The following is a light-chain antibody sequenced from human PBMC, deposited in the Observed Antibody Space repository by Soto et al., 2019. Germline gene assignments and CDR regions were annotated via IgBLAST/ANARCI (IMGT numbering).Light chain of an antibody. V-gene: IGLV2-14*01. CDR3: SSYTSSSTGYD. CDR2: EVS. J-gene: IGLJ1*01. Sequence: QSALTQPASVSGSPGQSITISCTGTSSDVGGYNYVSWYQQHPGKAPKLMIYEVSNRPSGVSNRFSGSKSGNTASLTISGLQAEDEADYYCSSYTSSSTGYDFGTGTKLTVL. CDR1: SSDVGGYNY.